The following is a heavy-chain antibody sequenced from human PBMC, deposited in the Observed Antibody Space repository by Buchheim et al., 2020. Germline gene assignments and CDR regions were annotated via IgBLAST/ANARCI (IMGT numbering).Heavy chain of an antibody. J-gene: IGHJ6*02. Sequence: QVQLQESGPGLVKPSETLSLTCTVSGGSISSYYWSWIRQPPGKGLEWIGYIYYSGSTNYNPSLKSRVTISVDTSKNHFSLKLSSVTAADTAVYYCAREVLGYCSGGSCYSSYYYGMDVWGQGTT. D-gene: IGHD2-15*01. V-gene: IGHV4-59*01. CDR2: IYYSGST. CDR1: GGSISSYY. CDR3: AREVLGYCSGGSCYSSYYYGMDV.